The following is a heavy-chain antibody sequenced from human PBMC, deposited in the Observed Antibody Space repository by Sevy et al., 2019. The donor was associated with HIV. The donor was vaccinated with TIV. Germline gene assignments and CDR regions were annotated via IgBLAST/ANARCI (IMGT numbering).Heavy chain of an antibody. V-gene: IGHV1-69*13. CDR3: ARFAPAAIQGDLGFDY. D-gene: IGHD2-2*01. J-gene: IGHJ4*02. CDR2: IIPIFGTA. CDR1: GGTFSSYA. Sequence: ASVKVSCKASGGTFSSYAISWVRQAPGQGLEWMGGIIPIFGTANYAQKFQGRVTITADESTSTAYMELSSLRSEDTAVYYCARFAPAAIQGDLGFDYWGQGTLVTVS.